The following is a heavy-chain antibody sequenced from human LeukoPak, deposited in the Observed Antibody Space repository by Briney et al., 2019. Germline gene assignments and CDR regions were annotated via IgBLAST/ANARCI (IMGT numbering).Heavy chain of an antibody. D-gene: IGHD3-10*01. CDR1: GFTFDDYT. J-gene: IGHJ4*02. CDR3: AKGDPTMVRGVIIRD. V-gene: IGHV3-43*01. Sequence: GGSLRLPCAASGFTFDDYTMHWVRHAPGKGLEWVSLISWDGGSTYYADSVKGRFTISRDNSKNSLYLQMNSLRTEDTALYYCAKGDPTMVRGVIIRDWGQGTLVTVSS. CDR2: ISWDGGST.